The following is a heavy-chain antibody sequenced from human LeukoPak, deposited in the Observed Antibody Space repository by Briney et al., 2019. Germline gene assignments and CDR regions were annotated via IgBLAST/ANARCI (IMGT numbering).Heavy chain of an antibody. CDR1: GGSISSYY. J-gene: IGHJ4*02. V-gene: IGHV4-59*01. CDR3: AREIFPVDY. CDR2: IYYSGST. Sequence: SETLSLTRTVSGGSISSYYWSWIRQPPGKGLEWIGYIYYSGSTNYNPSLKSRVTISVDTSKNQFSLKLSSVTAADTAVYYCAREIFPVDYWGQGTLVTVSS.